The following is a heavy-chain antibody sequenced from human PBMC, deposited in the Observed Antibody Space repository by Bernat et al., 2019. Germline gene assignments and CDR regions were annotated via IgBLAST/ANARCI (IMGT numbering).Heavy chain of an antibody. J-gene: IGHJ4*02. D-gene: IGHD3-22*01. V-gene: IGHV3-33*01. CDR3: ARGRDKKDDIGHGHYTVVES. CDR1: GGTFSTYG. CDR2: IWYDGSTK. Sequence: GGAGGGAVEPGRSLGVSGAASGGTFSTYGMHWVRQAPGEGLEWVAVIWYDGSTKYYGDSVKGRFTISRDTSQNTLYLQMSSLRVEDTAVYYCARGRDKKDDIGHGHYTVVESGGQGALGTVSS.